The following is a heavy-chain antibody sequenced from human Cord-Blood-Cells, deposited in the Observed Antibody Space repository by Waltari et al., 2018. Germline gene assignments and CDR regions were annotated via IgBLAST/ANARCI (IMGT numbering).Heavy chain of an antibody. CDR1: GYTFTGYY. V-gene: IGHV1-2*02. J-gene: IGHJ5*02. CDR3: ARGGGSDWFDP. CDR2: SNPTSGGK. Sequence: QVQLVQSGAAVKKPAASVQFSFKASGYTFTGYYMHWVRQAPGQGLEWMGWSNPTSGGKKYEKKFQGRGTMTRDTSSRTAYMERSRLRSDETAGYYCARGGGSDWFDPWGQGTLVTVSS. D-gene: IGHD3-16*01.